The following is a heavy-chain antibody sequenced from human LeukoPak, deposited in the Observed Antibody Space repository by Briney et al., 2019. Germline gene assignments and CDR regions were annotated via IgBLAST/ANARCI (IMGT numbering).Heavy chain of an antibody. Sequence: GGSLRLSCAASGFSFSSYYMYWVRQAPEKGLVWVSRIKTDGSSTAYVDSVKGRFTISRDNAKNTLYLQMNSLRAEDTAVYYCVAYNWNYPDYWGQGTLVTVSS. D-gene: IGHD1-20*01. CDR1: GFSFSSYY. J-gene: IGHJ4*02. V-gene: IGHV3-74*01. CDR2: IKTDGSST. CDR3: VAYNWNYPDY.